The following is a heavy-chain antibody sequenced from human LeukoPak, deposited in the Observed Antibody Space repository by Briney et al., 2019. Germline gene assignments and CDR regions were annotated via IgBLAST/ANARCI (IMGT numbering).Heavy chain of an antibody. CDR3: AKTGNNNEGSFDF. V-gene: IGHV3-23*01. D-gene: IGHD1/OR15-1a*01. CDR2: ISGSGAAT. Sequence: GGSPRLSCATSGFTFSSYAMSWVRQAPGKGLEWVSAISGSGAATYYADSVKVRSTISRDNSKNTLYLQMNSLRAEDTAIYYCAKTGNNNEGSFDFWGQGTLVTVSS. J-gene: IGHJ4*02. CDR1: GFTFSSYA.